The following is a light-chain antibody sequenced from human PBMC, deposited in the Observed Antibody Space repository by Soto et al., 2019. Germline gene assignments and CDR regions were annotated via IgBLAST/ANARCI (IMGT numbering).Light chain of an antibody. CDR2: GAS. J-gene: IGKJ5*01. CDR3: QSYNDWHFT. Sequence: EIVMTQSPATLSVSPGERVTLSCRASESLSTYLAWYQQKPGQAPRLLIYGASTKATGIPARFSGSGSATDFTLTISSLQSEDFAVYYCQSYNDWHFTFGQGTRLEIK. CDR1: ESLSTY. V-gene: IGKV3-15*01.